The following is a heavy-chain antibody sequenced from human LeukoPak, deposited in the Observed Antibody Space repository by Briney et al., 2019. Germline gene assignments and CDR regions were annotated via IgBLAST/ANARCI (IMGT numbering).Heavy chain of an antibody. J-gene: IGHJ4*02. D-gene: IGHD3-10*01. V-gene: IGHV4-34*01. Sequence: SETLSLTCAVYGGSFNDYYWSWIRQPPGKGLEWIGEINHSGSTNYNPSLKSRVTISVDTSKNQFSLNLSSVTAADTAVYYCARVTYGSGDFDYWGQGTLVTVSS. CDR1: GGSFNDYY. CDR2: INHSGST. CDR3: ARVTYGSGDFDY.